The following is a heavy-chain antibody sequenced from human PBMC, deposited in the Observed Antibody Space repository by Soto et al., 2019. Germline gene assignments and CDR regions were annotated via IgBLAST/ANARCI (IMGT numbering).Heavy chain of an antibody. CDR2: IIPILGIA. Sequence: SVNVSCKASGYTFTTYALNWVRQAPGQGLEWMGRIIPILGIANYAQKFQGRVTITADKSTSTAYMELSSLRSEDTAVYYCARGYCSGGSCYWVPAWLDPWGQGTLVTVSS. V-gene: IGHV1-69*04. CDR3: ARGYCSGGSCYWVPAWLDP. D-gene: IGHD2-15*01. CDR1: GYTFTTYA. J-gene: IGHJ5*02.